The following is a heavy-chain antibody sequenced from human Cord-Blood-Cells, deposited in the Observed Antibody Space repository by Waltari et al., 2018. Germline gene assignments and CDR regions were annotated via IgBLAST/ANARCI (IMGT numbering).Heavy chain of an antibody. D-gene: IGHD5-12*01. V-gene: IGHV3-23*01. Sequence: EVQLLESGGGLVQPGGSLRLSCAASGFTFSSYAMLWVRRAQGKGRECGSAMSGSGGSKYYADSVKGRFTISRDNSKNTLYLQMNSLRAEDTAVYYCAKGYSGWYYYYYGMDVWGQGTTVTVSS. CDR1: GFTFSSYA. CDR2: MSGSGGSK. CDR3: AKGYSGWYYYYYGMDV. J-gene: IGHJ6*02.